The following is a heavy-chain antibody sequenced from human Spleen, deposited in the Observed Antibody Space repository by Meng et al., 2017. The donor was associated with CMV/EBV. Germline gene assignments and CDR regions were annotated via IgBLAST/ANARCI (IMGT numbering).Heavy chain of an antibody. V-gene: IGHV3-30-3*01. D-gene: IGHD2-2*01. Sequence: GGSLRLSCAASGFTFSSYWMSWVRQAPGKGLEWVAVISDDGDKKYYADSVKGRFTISRDNSKNTLYVQMNSLRGEDTAVYYCARVPKGGFCNSTNCYLHGIGAWGQGTTVTVSS. CDR1: GFTFSSYW. CDR3: ARVPKGGFCNSTNCYLHGIGA. J-gene: IGHJ6*02. CDR2: ISDDGDKK.